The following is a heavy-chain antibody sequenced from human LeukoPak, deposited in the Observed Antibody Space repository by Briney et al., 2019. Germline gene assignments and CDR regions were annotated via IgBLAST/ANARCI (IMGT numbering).Heavy chain of an antibody. CDR3: ARDLGYYGGSGYSLGY. V-gene: IGHV4-31*03. D-gene: IGHD3-22*01. J-gene: IGHJ4*02. CDR1: GGSISSGGYY. CDR2: IYYSGST. Sequence: PSETLSLTCTVSGGSISSGGYYWSWIRQHPGKGLEWIGYIYYSGSTYYNPSLKSRVTISLDTSKNQFSLKLSSVTAADTAVFYCARDLGYYGGSGYSLGYWGQGTQVTVSS.